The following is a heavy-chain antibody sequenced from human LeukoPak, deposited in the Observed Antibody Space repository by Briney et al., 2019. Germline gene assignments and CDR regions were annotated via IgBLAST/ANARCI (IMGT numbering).Heavy chain of an antibody. J-gene: IGHJ3*02. D-gene: IGHD6-19*01. V-gene: IGHV3-53*01. CDR2: IYSGGST. CDR1: GFTVSSNY. CDR3: ARGAGYSSGWYFAFDI. Sequence: GGSLRLSCAASGFTVSSNYMSWVRQAPGKGLEWVSVIYSGGSTYYADSVKGRFTIPRDNSKNTLYLQMNSLRAEDTAVYYCARGAGYSSGWYFAFDIWGQGTMVTVSS.